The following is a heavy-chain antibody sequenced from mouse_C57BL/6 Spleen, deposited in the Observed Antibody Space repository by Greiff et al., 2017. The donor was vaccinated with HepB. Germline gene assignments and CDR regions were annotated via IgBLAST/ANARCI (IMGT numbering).Heavy chain of an antibody. J-gene: IGHJ4*01. CDR1: GYTFTDYN. CDR3: ARGYYYGRGGYAMDY. CDR2: INPNNGGT. D-gene: IGHD1-1*01. V-gene: IGHV1-18*01. Sequence: EVQLQQSGPELVKPGASVKIPCKASGYTFTDYNMDWVKQSHGKSLEWIGDINPNNGGTIYNQKFKGKATLTVDKSSSTAYMELRSLTSEDTAVYYWARGYYYGRGGYAMDYWGQGTSVTVSS.